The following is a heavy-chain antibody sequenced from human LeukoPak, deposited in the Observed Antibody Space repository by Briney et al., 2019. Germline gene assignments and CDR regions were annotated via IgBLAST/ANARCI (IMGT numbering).Heavy chain of an antibody. Sequence: GASVKVSCKASGYTFTSYAMHWVRQAPGQRLEWMGWINAGNGNTKYSQKFQGRVTITRDTSASTAYMELSGLRSEDTAVYYCAAGFRSGWHNYYYYYGMDVWGQGTTVTVSS. D-gene: IGHD6-19*01. CDR3: AAGFRSGWHNYYYYYGMDV. CDR2: INAGNGNT. J-gene: IGHJ6*02. CDR1: GYTFTSYA. V-gene: IGHV1-3*01.